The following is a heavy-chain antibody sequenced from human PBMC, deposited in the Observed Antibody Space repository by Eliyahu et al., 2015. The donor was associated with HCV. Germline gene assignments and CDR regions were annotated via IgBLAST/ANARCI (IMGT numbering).Heavy chain of an antibody. V-gene: IGHV4-31*03. J-gene: IGHJ6*02. CDR2: IYYSGST. CDR1: GGPPXRGGLX. CDR3: ARARGGSGYYAPYYYGMDV. D-gene: IGHD3-3*01. Sequence: QVQLQESGPGLVKPSQTLSLTCXVPGGPPXRGGLXRSWXRHHPGEGLEWSGYIYYSGSTYYNPSLKSRITISVDTSKNQFSLKLSSVTAADTAVYYCARARGGSGYYAPYYYGMDVWGQGTTVTVSS.